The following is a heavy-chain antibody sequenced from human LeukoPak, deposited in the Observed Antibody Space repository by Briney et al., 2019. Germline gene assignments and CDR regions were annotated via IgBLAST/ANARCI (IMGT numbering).Heavy chain of an antibody. Sequence: SQTLSLTCAVSGVSISSGGYSWSWIRQPPGKCLEWIGYIYHSGSTYYNPSLKSRVTISVDRSKNQFSLKLSSVTAADTAVYYCARGQSIVVVPAHFDYWGQGTLVTVSS. CDR2: IYHSGST. D-gene: IGHD2-2*01. V-gene: IGHV4-30-2*01. CDR3: ARGQSIVVVPAHFDY. J-gene: IGHJ4*02. CDR1: GVSISSGGYS.